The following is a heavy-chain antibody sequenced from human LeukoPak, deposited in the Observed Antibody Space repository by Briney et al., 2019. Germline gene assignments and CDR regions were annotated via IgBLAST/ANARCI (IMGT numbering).Heavy chain of an antibody. CDR3: ARQIRGMDY. Sequence: SETLSLTCTVSGGSISSYYWSWIRQPPGKGLEWIGYIYYSGSTNYNPSLKSRVTISVDTSKNQFSLKLSSVTAADTAVHYCARQIRGMDYWGQGTLVTVSS. CDR1: GGSISSYY. J-gene: IGHJ4*02. V-gene: IGHV4-59*08. CDR2: IYYSGST.